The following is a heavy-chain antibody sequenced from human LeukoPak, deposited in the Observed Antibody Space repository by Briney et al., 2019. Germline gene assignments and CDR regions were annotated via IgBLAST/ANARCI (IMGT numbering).Heavy chain of an antibody. CDR3: ARLKYYDSTGYSPGYYMDV. CDR1: GGSIINYY. CDR2: IYITGST. Sequence: SETLSLTCTVSGGSIINYYWSWIRQSAGTGREWVGRIYITGSTNYNPSLQSRLSMSVDTSKNQFSLRLTSVGAADTAVYYCARLKYYDSTGYSPGYYMDVWGKGITVTVSS. V-gene: IGHV4-4*07. J-gene: IGHJ6*03. D-gene: IGHD3-22*01.